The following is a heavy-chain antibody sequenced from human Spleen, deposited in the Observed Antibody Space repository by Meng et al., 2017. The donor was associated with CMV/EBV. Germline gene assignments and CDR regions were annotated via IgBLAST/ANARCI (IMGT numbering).Heavy chain of an antibody. V-gene: IGHV1-2*02. J-gene: IGHJ6*02. Sequence: ASVKVSCKASGYTFTGYYMHWVRQAPGQGLEWMGWINPNSGGTNYAQKFQGRVTMTRDTSISTAYLELSSLRSDDTAVYYCAIPTPGTSAPYYHYGMDVWGQGTTVTVSS. CDR3: AIPTPGTSAPYYHYGMDV. D-gene: IGHD1-7*01. CDR1: GYTFTGYY. CDR2: INPNSGGT.